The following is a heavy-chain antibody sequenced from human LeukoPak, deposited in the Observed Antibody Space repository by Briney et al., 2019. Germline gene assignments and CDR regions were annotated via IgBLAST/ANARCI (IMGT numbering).Heavy chain of an antibody. CDR3: ARDIEGPGIAFDL. V-gene: IGHV3-30*03. D-gene: IGHD6-13*01. J-gene: IGHJ3*01. Sequence: GGSLRLSCVASGFTFRSYGMHWVRQAPGKGLEWVAVISYDGSNKYYADSVKGRFTISRDNAKNSLYLQMNSLRAEDTAVYYCARDIEGPGIAFDLWGQGTMLTVSS. CDR1: GFTFRSYG. CDR2: ISYDGSNK.